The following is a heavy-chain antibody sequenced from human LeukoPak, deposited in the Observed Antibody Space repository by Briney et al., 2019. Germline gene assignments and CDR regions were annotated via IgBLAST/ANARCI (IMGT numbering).Heavy chain of an antibody. CDR1: GGSISSYD. D-gene: IGHD2-15*01. V-gene: IGHV4-59*12. CDR3: ARDLLGGGPWFDP. J-gene: IGHJ5*02. Sequence: SETLSLTCTVSGGSISSYDWSWIRQPPGKGLEWIGYIYYSGSTNYNPSLKSRVTISVDTSKSQFSLKLSSVTAADTAVYYCARDLLGGGPWFDPWGQGTLVTVSS. CDR2: IYYSGST.